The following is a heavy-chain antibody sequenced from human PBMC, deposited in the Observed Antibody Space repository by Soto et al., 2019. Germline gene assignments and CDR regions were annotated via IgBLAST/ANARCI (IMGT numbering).Heavy chain of an antibody. CDR3: ARRGSGSYYDY. CDR2: ISGSGGST. Sequence: EVQLLESGGGLVQPGGSLSLSCAASGFTFSSYAIRWVRQAPGKGLEWVSAISGSGGSTDYADSVKGRFTISRDNSKNTLYLQMNSLRAEDTAVYYCARRGSGSYYDYWGQGTLVTVSS. J-gene: IGHJ4*02. CDR1: GFTFSSYA. V-gene: IGHV3-23*01. D-gene: IGHD1-26*01.